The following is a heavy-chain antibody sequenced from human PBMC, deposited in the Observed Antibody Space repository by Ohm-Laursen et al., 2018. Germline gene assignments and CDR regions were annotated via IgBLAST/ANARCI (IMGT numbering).Heavy chain of an antibody. V-gene: IGHV4-4*07. J-gene: IGHJ4*02. Sequence: PGTLSLTCTISGGAISSYYWSWIRQPAGKGLEWIGRINISGTNYNPSLKIRVTMSVDTSKNQFSLNLSSVTAADTAVYYCAGRGYWGQGTLVTVPS. CDR3: AGRGY. CDR1: GGAISSYY. CDR2: INISGT. D-gene: IGHD1-26*01.